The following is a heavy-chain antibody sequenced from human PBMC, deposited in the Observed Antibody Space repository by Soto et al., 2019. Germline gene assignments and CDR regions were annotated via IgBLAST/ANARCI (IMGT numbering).Heavy chain of an antibody. CDR3: ATGYSSRWYWFDP. Sequence: QVQLVQSGAEVKKPGASVKVSCKATGDTFTGYYMHWVRRAPGQGLEWMGWINPDSGGTNYAQKLQGRVTMTRDTSIRTAYMELNRLTSDDTAVYYCATGYSSRWYWFDPWGQGTLVTVSS. CDR2: INPDSGGT. V-gene: IGHV1-2*02. D-gene: IGHD6-13*01. CDR1: GDTFTGYY. J-gene: IGHJ5*02.